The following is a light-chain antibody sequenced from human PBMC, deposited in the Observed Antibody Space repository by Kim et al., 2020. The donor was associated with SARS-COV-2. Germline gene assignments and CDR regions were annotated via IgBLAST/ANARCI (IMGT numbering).Light chain of an antibody. J-gene: IGLJ2*01. CDR1: SYNIGNNY. V-gene: IGLV1-51*01. CDR3: GTWDSSLSAVV. CDR2: DNN. Sequence: GQKVPISCSGSSYNIGNNYVSWYQQLPGTAPKLLIYDNNKRPSGIPDRFSGSKSGTSATLGITGLQTGDEADYYCGTWDSSLSAVVFGGGTKLTVL.